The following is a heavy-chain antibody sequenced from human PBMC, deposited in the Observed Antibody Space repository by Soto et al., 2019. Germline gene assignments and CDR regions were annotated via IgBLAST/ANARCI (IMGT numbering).Heavy chain of an antibody. CDR3: ARGLLWNYYYGSGSYLDY. V-gene: IGHV4-34*01. CDR2: INHSGST. CDR1: GGSFSGYY. J-gene: IGHJ4*02. D-gene: IGHD3-10*01. Sequence: QVQLQQWGAGLLKPSETLSLTCAVYGGSFSGYYWSWIRQPPGKGLEWIGEINHSGSTNYNPSLKSRVTISVDTFKNQFSLKLSSVTAADTAVYYCARGLLWNYYYGSGSYLDYWGQGTLVTVSS.